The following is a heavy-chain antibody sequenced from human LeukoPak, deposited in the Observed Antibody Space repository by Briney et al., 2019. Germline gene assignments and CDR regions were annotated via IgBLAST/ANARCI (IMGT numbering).Heavy chain of an antibody. CDR3: ARGTGSYYSLGY. CDR1: GFTFNIYP. CDR2: IGTSGDT. D-gene: IGHD1-26*01. J-gene: IGHJ4*02. Sequence: GGSLRLSCVASGFTFNIYPMTWVRQSPGKGLEWFSTIGTSGDTYYADSVKGRFTISRDDSKNTFYLQMDSRRAEDTAMYYCARGTGSYYSLGYWGQGTLVTVSS. V-gene: IGHV3-23*01.